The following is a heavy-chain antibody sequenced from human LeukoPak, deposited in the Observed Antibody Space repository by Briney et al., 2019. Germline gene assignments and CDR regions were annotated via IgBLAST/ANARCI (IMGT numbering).Heavy chain of an antibody. J-gene: IGHJ4*02. CDR1: GFTFSGYA. CDR3: AKDAPDIVVVVAAGYYFDY. V-gene: IGHV3-23*01. D-gene: IGHD2-15*01. CDR2: ISGSGGST. Sequence: GGSLRLSCAASGFTFSGYAMSWVRQAPGKGLEWVSAISGSGGSTYYADSVKGRFTISRDNSKNTLYLQMSSLRAEDTAVYYCAKDAPDIVVVVAAGYYFDYWGQGTLVTVSS.